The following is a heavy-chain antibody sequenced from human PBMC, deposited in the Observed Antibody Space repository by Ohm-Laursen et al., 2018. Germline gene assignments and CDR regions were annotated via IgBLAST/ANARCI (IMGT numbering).Heavy chain of an antibody. CDR3: ARESIAPFL. Sequence: SLRLSCAASGFTFSSYWMTWVRQAPAKGLEWVANIKHDGSEKYYVDSVKGRFTISRDNAKNSLYLQMDSLRVEDTAVYFCARESIAPFLWGQGTLVTVSS. D-gene: IGHD2-21*01. CDR1: GFTFSSYW. J-gene: IGHJ4*02. CDR2: IKHDGSEK. V-gene: IGHV3-7*01.